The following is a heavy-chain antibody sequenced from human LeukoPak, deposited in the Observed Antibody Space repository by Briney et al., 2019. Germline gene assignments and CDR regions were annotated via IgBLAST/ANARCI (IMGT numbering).Heavy chain of an antibody. V-gene: IGHV3-53*01. Sequence: PGGSLRLSCAASGFTVSGNYMSWVRQAPGKGLEWVSVIYSGGSTYYADSVKGRFTISRDNSKNTLYLQMNSLRAEDTAVYYCARDLAVYDSSGYYAFDIWGQGTMVTVSS. CDR1: GFTVSGNY. D-gene: IGHD3-22*01. CDR3: ARDLAVYDSSGYYAFDI. J-gene: IGHJ3*02. CDR2: IYSGGST.